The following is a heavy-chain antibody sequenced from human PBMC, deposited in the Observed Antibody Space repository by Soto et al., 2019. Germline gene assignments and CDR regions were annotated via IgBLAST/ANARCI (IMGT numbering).Heavy chain of an antibody. V-gene: IGHV3-48*02. CDR1: GFTFRSYS. Sequence: GGSLRLSCAASGFTFRSYSMNWVRQAPGKGLEWISYIGSSSGTISYGDSVKGRFAISRDNARNSLSLQMNSLRDEDTDVYYCARLMIATGGEAFEILGQGTMVTVS. CDR3: ARLMIATGGEAFEI. CDR2: IGSSSGTI. J-gene: IGHJ3*02. D-gene: IGHD6-13*01.